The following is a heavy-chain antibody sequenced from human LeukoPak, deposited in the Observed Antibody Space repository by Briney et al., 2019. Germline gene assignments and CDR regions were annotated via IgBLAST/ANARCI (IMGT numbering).Heavy chain of an antibody. V-gene: IGHV1-18*01. J-gene: IGHJ5*02. Sequence: ASVKVSCKASGYTFTSYGISWVRQAPGQGLEWMGWISAYNGNTNYAQKFQGRVTMTRDTSISTAYMELSRLRSDDTAVYYCARAGYHLYSSSPNNWFDPWGQGTLVTVSS. CDR1: GYTFTSYG. CDR2: ISAYNGNT. D-gene: IGHD6-6*01. CDR3: ARAGYHLYSSSPNNWFDP.